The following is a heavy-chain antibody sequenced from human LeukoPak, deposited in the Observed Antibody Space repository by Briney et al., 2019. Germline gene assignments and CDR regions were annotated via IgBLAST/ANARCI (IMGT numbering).Heavy chain of an antibody. J-gene: IGHJ6*03. V-gene: IGHV4-59*01. CDR2: ISYSGIT. Sequence: SETLSLTCTVSGASIGSYSWSWFRRTPGKGLEWIGYISYSGITNHNPSLKSRVTISLDTSKNQFSLNLNSVTAADTAVYYCARGQKTVAGDYYYMDVWGKGTTVTVSS. CDR1: GASIGSYS. CDR3: ARGQKTVAGDYYYMDV. D-gene: IGHD6-19*01.